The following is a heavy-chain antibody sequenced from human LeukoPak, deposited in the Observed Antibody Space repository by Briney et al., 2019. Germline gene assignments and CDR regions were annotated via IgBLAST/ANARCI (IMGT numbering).Heavy chain of an antibody. CDR1: GGSFSGYY. Sequence: SETLSLTCAVYGGSFSGYYWSWIRQPPGKGLEWIGEINHSGSTNYNPSLKSRVTISVDTSKNQFSLKLSSVTAADTAVYYCARAGVDTMVRGVISYWGQGTLATVSS. J-gene: IGHJ4*02. V-gene: IGHV4-34*01. CDR2: INHSGST. D-gene: IGHD3-10*01. CDR3: ARAGVDTMVRGVISY.